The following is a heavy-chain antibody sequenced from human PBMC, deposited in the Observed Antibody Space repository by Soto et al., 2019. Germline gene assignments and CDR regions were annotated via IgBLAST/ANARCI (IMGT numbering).Heavy chain of an antibody. CDR2: IIPIFGTA. D-gene: IGHD6-6*01. J-gene: IGHJ6*02. CDR3: ARSEYSSSPVLGDYYYGMDV. CDR1: GGTFSSYA. V-gene: IGHV1-69*01. Sequence: QVQLVQSGAEVKKPGSSVKVSCKASGGTFSSYAISWVRQAPGQGLEWMGGIIPIFGTANYAQKFQGRVTITADESTSTAYMELSSLRSEDTAVYYCARSEYSSSPVLGDYYYGMDVWGQGTTVTVSS.